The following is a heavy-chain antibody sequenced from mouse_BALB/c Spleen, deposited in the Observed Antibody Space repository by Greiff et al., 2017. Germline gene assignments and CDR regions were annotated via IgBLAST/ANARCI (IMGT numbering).Heavy chain of an antibody. Sequence: EVQVVESGGGLVKLGGSLKLSCAASGFTSSSYYMSWVRQTPEKRLELVAAINSNGGSTYYPDTVKGRFTISRDNAKNTLYLQMSSLKSEDTALYYCARQGGKYGNFDYWGQGTTLTVSS. V-gene: IGHV5-6-2*01. J-gene: IGHJ2*01. CDR2: INSNGGST. CDR3: ARQGGKYGNFDY. D-gene: IGHD2-10*02. CDR1: GFTSSSYY.